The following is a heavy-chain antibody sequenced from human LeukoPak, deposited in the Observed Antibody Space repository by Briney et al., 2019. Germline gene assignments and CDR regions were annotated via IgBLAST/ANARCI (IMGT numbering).Heavy chain of an antibody. CDR1: GFTFRNYW. V-gene: IGHV3-7*03. CDR2: IKQDGSDR. D-gene: IGHD6-19*01. Sequence: GGSLRLSCAASGFTFRNYWMSWVRQAPGTGLEWVANIKQDGSDRNYVTSVRGRFTISRDNAGSSLYLQMNSLGVEDTAVYYCVRNLAVAGTCFDSWGQGTLVTVSS. CDR3: VRNLAVAGTCFDS. J-gene: IGHJ4*02.